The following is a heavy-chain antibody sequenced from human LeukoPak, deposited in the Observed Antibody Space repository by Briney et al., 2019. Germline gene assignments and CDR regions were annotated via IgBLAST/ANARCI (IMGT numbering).Heavy chain of an antibody. J-gene: IGHJ6*02. D-gene: IGHD2-15*01. CDR2: INPNSGGT. Sequence: ASVKVSCTASGYTFTGYYMHWVRQAPGQGLEWMGWINPNSGGTNYAQKFQGRVTMTRDTSISTAYMELSRLRSDDTAVYYCARDPDELLAGDYYYGMDVWGQGTTVTVSS. CDR1: GYTFTGYY. CDR3: ARDPDELLAGDYYYGMDV. V-gene: IGHV1-2*02.